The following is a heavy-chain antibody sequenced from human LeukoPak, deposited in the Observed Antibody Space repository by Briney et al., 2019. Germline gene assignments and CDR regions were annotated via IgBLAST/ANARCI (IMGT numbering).Heavy chain of an antibody. CDR2: IDMSATTI. CDR1: GFTFSDYY. Sequence: TGGSLRLSCAASGFTFSDYYMGWVRQAPGKGLEWVSYIDMSATTIYYADSVKGRFTISRDNAKNSLFLQMNNLRVEDTAIYYCAKDMRYWGQGTLVTVSS. D-gene: IGHD3-16*01. V-gene: IGHV3-11*01. J-gene: IGHJ4*02. CDR3: AKDMRY.